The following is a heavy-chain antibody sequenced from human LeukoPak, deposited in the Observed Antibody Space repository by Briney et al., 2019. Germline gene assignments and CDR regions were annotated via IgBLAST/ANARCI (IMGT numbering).Heavy chain of an antibody. CDR1: GGSISSYY. CDR3: AREYLLRGYSYGFDY. Sequence: SETLSLTCTVSGGSISSYYWSWIRQPPGKGLEWIGYIYYSGSTNYNPSLKSRVTISVDTSKNQFSLKLSSVTAADTAVYYCAREYLLRGYSYGFDYWGQGTLVTVSS. CDR2: IYYSGST. V-gene: IGHV4-59*12. J-gene: IGHJ4*02. D-gene: IGHD5-18*01.